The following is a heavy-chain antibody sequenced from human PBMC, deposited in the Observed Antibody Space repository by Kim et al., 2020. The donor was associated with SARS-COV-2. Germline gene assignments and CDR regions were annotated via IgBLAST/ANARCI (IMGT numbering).Heavy chain of an antibody. V-gene: IGHV4-59*01. CDR2: IYYSGST. D-gene: IGHD6-19*01. CDR3: ARSEQWLPYYYYYGMDV. CDR1: GGSISSYY. J-gene: IGHJ6*02. Sequence: SETLSLTCTVSGGSISSYYWSWIRQPPGKGLEWIGDIYYSGSTNYNPSLKSRVTISVDTSKNQFSLKLSSVTAADTAVYYCARSEQWLPYYYYYGMDVWGQGTPVTVSS.